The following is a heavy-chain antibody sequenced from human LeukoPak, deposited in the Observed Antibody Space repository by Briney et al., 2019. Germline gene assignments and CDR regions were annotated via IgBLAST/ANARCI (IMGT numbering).Heavy chain of an antibody. CDR2: IKQDGSEK. D-gene: IGHD3-22*01. Sequence: PGGSLRLSCAASGFTFSGYWMSWVRQAPGKGLEWVANIKQDGSEKYYVDSVKGRFTISRDNAKNSLYLQMNSLRAEDTAVYYCAKRGDSSGYYAFDYWGQGTLVTVSS. V-gene: IGHV3-7*03. CDR1: GFTFSGYW. CDR3: AKRGDSSGYYAFDY. J-gene: IGHJ4*02.